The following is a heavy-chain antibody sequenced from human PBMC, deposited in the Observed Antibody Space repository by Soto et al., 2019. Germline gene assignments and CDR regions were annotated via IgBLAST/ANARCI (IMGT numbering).Heavy chain of an antibody. D-gene: IGHD3-3*01. Sequence: ASVKVSCKAYGYTFTSYGIIWVRQAPGQGLEWMGWISAYNGNTNYAQKLQGRVTMTTDTSTSTAYMELRSLRSDDTAVYYCARGPVYDFWSSNYYYYYMDVWGKGTTVTVSS. CDR1: GYTFTSYG. J-gene: IGHJ6*03. CDR3: ARGPVYDFWSSNYYYYYMDV. CDR2: ISAYNGNT. V-gene: IGHV1-18*01.